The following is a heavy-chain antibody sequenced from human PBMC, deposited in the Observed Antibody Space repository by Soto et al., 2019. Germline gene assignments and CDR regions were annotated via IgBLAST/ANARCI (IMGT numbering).Heavy chain of an antibody. CDR2: ISSSSSTI. J-gene: IGHJ6*02. V-gene: IGHV3-48*02. D-gene: IGHD2-2*01. Sequence: GGSLRLSCAASGFTFSSYSMNWVRQAPGKGLEWVSYISSSSSTIYYADSVKGRFTISRDNAKNSLYLQMNSLRDEDTAVYYCARGPLIVVVPAAHYYGMDVWGQGTTVTVSS. CDR3: ARGPLIVVVPAAHYYGMDV. CDR1: GFTFSSYS.